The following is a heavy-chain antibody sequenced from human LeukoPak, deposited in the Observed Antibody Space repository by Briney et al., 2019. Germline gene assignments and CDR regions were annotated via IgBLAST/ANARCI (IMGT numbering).Heavy chain of an antibody. CDR2: IYYSGST. D-gene: IGHD2-2*01. CDR1: GGYISSYY. V-gene: IGHV4-59*01. Sequence: SETLSLTCTVSGGYISSYYWSWIRQPPGKGLEWIGYIYYSGSTNYNPSLKSRVTISVDTSKHQFSLKLSSVTAADTAVYYCARCYGEYQLLRQGYYYGMDVWGQGTTVTVSS. CDR3: ARCYGEYQLLRQGYYYGMDV. J-gene: IGHJ6*02.